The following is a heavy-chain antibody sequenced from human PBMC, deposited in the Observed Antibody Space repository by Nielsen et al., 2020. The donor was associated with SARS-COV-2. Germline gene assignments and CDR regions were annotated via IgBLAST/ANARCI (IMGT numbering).Heavy chain of an antibody. V-gene: IGHV1-46*01. CDR2: INPSGGST. D-gene: IGHD2-2*01. Sequence: ASAKVSCKASGYTFTSYYMHWVRQAPGQGLEWMGIINPSGGSTSYAQKFQGRVTMTRDTSTSTVYMELSSLRSEDTAVYYCARAGGYCSSTSCYYYYYYYMDVWGKGTTVTVSS. CDR3: ARAGGYCSSTSCYYYYYYYMDV. J-gene: IGHJ6*03. CDR1: GYTFTSYY.